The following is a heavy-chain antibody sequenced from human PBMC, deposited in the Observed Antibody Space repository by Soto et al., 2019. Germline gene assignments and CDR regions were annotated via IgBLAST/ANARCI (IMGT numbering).Heavy chain of an antibody. Sequence: ASVKVSCTASGYTFTGSYIHWVRQAPGQGLEWMGWIHPNSGGTSYAQKFQDWVTMTRDTSISTAYMELSSLKPDDAAMYYCARGSGHYYPDYWGQGTLVTVSS. D-gene: IGHD3-22*01. V-gene: IGHV1-2*04. CDR2: IHPNSGGT. J-gene: IGHJ4*02. CDR1: GYTFTGSY. CDR3: ARGSGHYYPDY.